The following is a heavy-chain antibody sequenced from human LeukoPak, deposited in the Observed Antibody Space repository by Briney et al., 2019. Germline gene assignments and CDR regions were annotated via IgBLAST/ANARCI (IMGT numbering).Heavy chain of an antibody. CDR1: GFTFSSYA. J-gene: IGHJ4*02. Sequence: PGGSLRLSCAASGFTFSSYAMSWVRQAPGKGLEWVSAISGSGGSTYYADSVKGRFTISRDNSKNTLYLQMNSLRAEDTAVYYCAKGLLVGTMIVVVDGFDYWGQGTLVTVSS. CDR3: AKGLLVGTMIVVVDGFDY. V-gene: IGHV3-23*01. D-gene: IGHD3-22*01. CDR2: ISGSGGST.